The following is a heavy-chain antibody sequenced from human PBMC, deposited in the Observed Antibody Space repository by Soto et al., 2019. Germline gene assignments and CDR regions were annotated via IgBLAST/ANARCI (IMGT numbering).Heavy chain of an antibody. V-gene: IGHV5-51*01. CDR3: ARSIACSSTSCYTGHYNWFDP. Sequence: GESLKISCKASGYSFINYWIGWVRQMPGKGLEWMAIINPGNSETRYSPAFQGQVTISADKSISTAYLQWSSLKASDTAMYYCARSIACSSTSCYTGHYNWFDPWGQGTLVTVSS. D-gene: IGHD2-2*02. J-gene: IGHJ5*02. CDR2: INPGNSET. CDR1: GYSFINYW.